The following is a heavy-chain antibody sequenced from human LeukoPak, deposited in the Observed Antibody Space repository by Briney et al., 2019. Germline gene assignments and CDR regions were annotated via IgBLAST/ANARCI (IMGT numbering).Heavy chain of an antibody. CDR1: GFTFSNCW. Sequence: TGGSLRLSCAASGFTFSNCWMSWVRQAPGKGLEWVANIKEDGSEKYYVDSVKGRFTISRDNARNSLYLQMNSLRAEDTAVYYCASGRQLGYWGQGTLVTVSS. V-gene: IGHV3-7*01. D-gene: IGHD6-13*01. J-gene: IGHJ4*02. CDR2: IKEDGSEK. CDR3: ASGRQLGY.